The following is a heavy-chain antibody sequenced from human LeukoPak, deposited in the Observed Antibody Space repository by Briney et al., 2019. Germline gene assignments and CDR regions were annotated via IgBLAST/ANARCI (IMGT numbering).Heavy chain of an antibody. CDR2: IYYSGST. D-gene: IGHD6-13*01. Sequence: SQTLSLTCTVSGGSISSGDYYWSWIRQPPGKGLEWIGYIYYSGSTYYNPSLKSRVTISVDTSKNQFSLKLSSVTAAHTAVYYCARARSSSDWFDPWGQGTLVTVSS. CDR3: ARARSSSDWFDP. V-gene: IGHV4-30-4*01. J-gene: IGHJ5*02. CDR1: GGSISSGDYY.